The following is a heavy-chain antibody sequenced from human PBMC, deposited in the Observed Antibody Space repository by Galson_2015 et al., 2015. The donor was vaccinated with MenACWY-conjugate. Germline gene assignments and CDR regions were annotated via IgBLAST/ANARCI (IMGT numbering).Heavy chain of an antibody. V-gene: IGHV1-24*01. CDR3: ATVGRWNGAFDI. Sequence: SVKVSCKVSGYTLTELSMHWVRQAPGKGLEWMGGFDPEDGETIYAQKFQGRVTMTEDTSTDTAYMELSSLRSEDTAVYYCATVGRWNGAFDIWGQGTMVTVSS. J-gene: IGHJ3*02. CDR2: FDPEDGET. D-gene: IGHD1-1*01. CDR1: GYTLTELS.